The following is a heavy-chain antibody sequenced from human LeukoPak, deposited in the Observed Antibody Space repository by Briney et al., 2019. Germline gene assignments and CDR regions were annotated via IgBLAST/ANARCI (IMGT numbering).Heavy chain of an antibody. Sequence: GGSLRLSCAASGFTVSSNYMNWVRQAPGEGLEWVSLISYSGANSYYTDSVRGRFTISRDNSKDTLFLQMNSLRAEDTAIYYCARDMQLSTWGLGTMVTVSS. CDR2: ISYSGANS. D-gene: IGHD3-16*02. CDR1: GFTVSSNY. J-gene: IGHJ3*01. V-gene: IGHV3-23*01. CDR3: ARDMQLST.